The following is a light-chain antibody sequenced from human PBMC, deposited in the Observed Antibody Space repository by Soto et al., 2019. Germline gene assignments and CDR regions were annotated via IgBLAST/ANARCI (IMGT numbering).Light chain of an antibody. CDR1: QSISSY. V-gene: IGKV1-39*01. CDR2: GAS. Sequence: DIQMTQSPSSLSASVGDRVTITCRASQSISSYLNWYQQKPGKAPKLLIYGASNLQSGVPSRFSGSGSETGFTLTISSLQPEDFATYYCQQSYSAPRTFGQGTK. J-gene: IGKJ2*01. CDR3: QQSYSAPRT.